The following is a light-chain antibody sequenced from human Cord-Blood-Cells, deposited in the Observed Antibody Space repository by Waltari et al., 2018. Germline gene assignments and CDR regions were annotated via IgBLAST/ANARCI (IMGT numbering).Light chain of an antibody. Sequence: SYELTQPPSGSVSPGETASIACAAVNSGGKLSCRYQQKPGQSPVLVIYQDSKRPSGIPERFSGSNSGNTATLTISGTQAMDEADYYCQAWDSSTAVFGGGTKLTVL. CDR2: QDS. CDR1: NSGGKL. CDR3: QAWDSSTAV. J-gene: IGLJ2*01. V-gene: IGLV3-1*01.